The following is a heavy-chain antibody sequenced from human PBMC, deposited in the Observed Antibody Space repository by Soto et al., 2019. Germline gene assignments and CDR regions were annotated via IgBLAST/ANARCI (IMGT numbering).Heavy chain of an antibody. CDR2: IIPVFQTA. J-gene: IGHJ4*02. Sequence: SVKVSCKASGGLFSSYPISWVRQVPGQGLGWMGGIIPVFQTAYYTQRFQGRVTITADESTNTAYMELSSLRSEDTAIYYCARGGSGYTSFNEFWGQGTLVTVSS. V-gene: IGHV1-69*13. CDR3: ARGGSGYTSFNEF. CDR1: GGLFSSYP. D-gene: IGHD3-22*01.